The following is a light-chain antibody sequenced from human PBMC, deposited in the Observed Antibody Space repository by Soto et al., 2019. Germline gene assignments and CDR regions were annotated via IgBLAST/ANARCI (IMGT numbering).Light chain of an antibody. Sequence: EVVLTQSPGTLSLSPGERATLSCRASQSVDSIYLAWYQQKPGQAPRLLIYGASSRATGIPDRFSGSGSGTDFTLIISRLEPEDFAVYYCQQHGTSPLTFGHGTKVDIK. CDR1: QSVDSIY. CDR2: GAS. J-gene: IGKJ1*01. CDR3: QQHGTSPLT. V-gene: IGKV3-20*01.